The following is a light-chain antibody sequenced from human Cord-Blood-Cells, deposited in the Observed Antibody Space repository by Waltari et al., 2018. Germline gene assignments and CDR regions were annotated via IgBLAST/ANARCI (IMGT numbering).Light chain of an antibody. CDR1: QGISSY. V-gene: IGKV1-9*01. J-gene: IGKJ4*01. Sequence: IQLTQSPSSLSASVGDRVTITCRASQGISSYLAWYQQKAGKAPKLLIYAASTLQSGVTSRFSGSGSGTDFTLNISSLQPEDCATYYCQQLNSYPLTFGGGTKVEIK. CDR2: AAS. CDR3: QQLNSYPLT.